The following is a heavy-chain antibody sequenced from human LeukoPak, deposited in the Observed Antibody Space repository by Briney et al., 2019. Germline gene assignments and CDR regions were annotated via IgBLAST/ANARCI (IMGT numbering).Heavy chain of an antibody. CDR1: GGSISSGTYY. CDR2: IYHSGST. Sequence: PSQTLSLTCTVSGGSISSGTYYWRWIRQPPGKGLEWIGSIYHSGSTYYNPSLKSRVTISVDTSKNQFSLKLSSVTAADTAVYYCASPSWSGYSSDAFDIWGQGTMVTVSS. D-gene: IGHD3-3*01. V-gene: IGHV4-39*07. J-gene: IGHJ3*02. CDR3: ASPSWSGYSSDAFDI.